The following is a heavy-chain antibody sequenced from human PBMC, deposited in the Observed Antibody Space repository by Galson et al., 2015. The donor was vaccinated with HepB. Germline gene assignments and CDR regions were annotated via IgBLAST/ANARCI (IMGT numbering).Heavy chain of an antibody. V-gene: IGHV3-33*06. J-gene: IGHJ1*01. D-gene: IGHD6-19*01. Sequence: SLRLSCAASGFTFSSYGMHWVRQAPGTWLEWVAVIYYDESNKYYADSVKGRFTISRDNSKNTLYLQMNSLRDEDTAVYYCAKPPPGHRLVPEYFYHRGQGTLVIVS. CDR3: AKPPPGHRLVPEYFYH. CDR2: IYYDESNK. CDR1: GFTFSSYG.